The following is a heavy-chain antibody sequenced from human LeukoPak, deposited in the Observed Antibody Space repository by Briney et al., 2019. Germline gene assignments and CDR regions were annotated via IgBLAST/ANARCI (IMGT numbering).Heavy chain of an antibody. J-gene: IGHJ5*02. D-gene: IGHD6-13*01. CDR3: ARAYSSCWYSWFDP. Sequence: PSETLSLTCAVYGGSFSGYYWSWIRQPPGKGLEWIGEINHSGSTNYNPSLKSRVTISVDTSKNQFSLKLSSVTAADTAVYYCARAYSSCWYSWFDPWGQGTLVTVSS. V-gene: IGHV4-34*01. CDR2: INHSGST. CDR1: GGSFSGYY.